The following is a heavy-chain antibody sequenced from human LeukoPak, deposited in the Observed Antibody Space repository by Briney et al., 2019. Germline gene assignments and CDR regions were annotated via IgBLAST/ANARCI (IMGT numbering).Heavy chain of an antibody. V-gene: IGHV5-10-1*01. CDR3: ARADCSGGGCKLLSC. D-gene: IGHD2-15*01. J-gene: IGHJ4*02. CDR2: IDPSDSYT. Sequence: GESLKISCTGSVYSFTSYWITWLRHMREEVLEWLGKIDPSDSYTDYSPSFQGHVTFSADKSISTAYLQWSSLKASDTAIYYCARADCSGGGCKLLSCWGQGTLVTVAS. CDR1: VYSFTSYW.